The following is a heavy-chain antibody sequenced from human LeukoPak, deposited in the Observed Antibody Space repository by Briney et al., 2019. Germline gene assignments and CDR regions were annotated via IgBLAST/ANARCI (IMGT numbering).Heavy chain of an antibody. CDR3: ARGRIRYCSGGSCYPYYFDY. CDR1: GGSISSYY. Sequence: SETLSLTCIVSGGSISSYYWSWIRQPPGKGLEWIGEINHSGSTNYNPSLKSRVTISVDTSKNQFSLKLSSVTAADTAVYYCARGRIRYCSGGSCYPYYFDYWGQGTLVTVSS. D-gene: IGHD2-15*01. V-gene: IGHV4-34*01. CDR2: INHSGST. J-gene: IGHJ4*02.